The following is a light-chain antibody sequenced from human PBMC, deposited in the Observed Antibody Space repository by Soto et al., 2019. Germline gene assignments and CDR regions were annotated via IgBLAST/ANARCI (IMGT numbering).Light chain of an antibody. CDR3: QQLNSFPIS. CDR1: QGIATF. V-gene: IGKV1-9*01. CDR2: GAS. J-gene: IGKJ3*01. Sequence: GDRVTISCRVSQGIATFLAWYQQKPGKAPKLLIYGASTLQSGVPSRFSGSGSGTDFTLTISSLQPEDFATYYCQQLNSFPISFGPGTKVDIK.